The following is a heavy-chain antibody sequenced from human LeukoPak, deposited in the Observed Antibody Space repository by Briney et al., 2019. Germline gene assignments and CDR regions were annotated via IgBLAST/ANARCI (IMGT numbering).Heavy chain of an antibody. Sequence: SQTLSLTCKVSGGSISSGSYYWSWIRQPAGKGLEWIGRIYTSGSTNYNPSLKSRVTISVDTSKNQFSLKLSSVTAADTAVYYCARLYGQYDSSGYYSPFDYWGQGTLVTVSS. D-gene: IGHD3-22*01. CDR3: ARLYGQYDSSGYYSPFDY. V-gene: IGHV4-61*02. J-gene: IGHJ4*02. CDR1: GGSISSGSYY. CDR2: IYTSGST.